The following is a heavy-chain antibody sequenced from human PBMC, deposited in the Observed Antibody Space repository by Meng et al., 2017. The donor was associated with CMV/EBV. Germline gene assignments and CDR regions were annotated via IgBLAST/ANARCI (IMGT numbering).Heavy chain of an antibody. CDR1: GGSFSGYY. V-gene: IGHV4-34*01. J-gene: IGHJ5*02. Sequence: QGRLQQGGDGILKPSETLSLTCAVYGGSFSGYYWSWIRQPPGKGLEWIGEINHSGSTNYNPSLKSRVTISVDTSKNQFSLKLSSVTAADTAVYYCARDLMNCSSTSCANWFDPWGQGTLVTVSS. D-gene: IGHD2-2*01. CDR2: INHSGST. CDR3: ARDLMNCSSTSCANWFDP.